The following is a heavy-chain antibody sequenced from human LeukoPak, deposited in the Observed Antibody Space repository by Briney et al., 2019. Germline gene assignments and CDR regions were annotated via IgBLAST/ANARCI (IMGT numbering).Heavy chain of an antibody. CDR1: GYTFTGYY. J-gene: IGHJ4*02. Sequence: SVKVSCKASGYTFTGYYMHWVRQAPGQGLEWMGRIIPIFGIANYAQKFQGRVTITADKSTSTAYMELSSLRSEDTAVYYCATVPGGSSDWPYWGQGTLVTVSS. CDR2: IIPIFGIA. D-gene: IGHD6-19*01. CDR3: ATVPGGSSDWPY. V-gene: IGHV1-69*02.